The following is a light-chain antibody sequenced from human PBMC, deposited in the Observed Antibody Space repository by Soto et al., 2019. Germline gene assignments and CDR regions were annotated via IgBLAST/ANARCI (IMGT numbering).Light chain of an antibody. CDR2: AAS. V-gene: IGKV1-39*01. CDR3: QQSYSTLPIT. CDR1: QSISSY. J-gene: IGKJ5*01. Sequence: DIQMTQSPSSLSASVGDRVTITCRASQSISSYLNWYQQKPGKAPKLLIYAASSLQSGVPSRFSGSGSGTDFTLTSSSLQPEDFATYYCQQSYSTLPITFGQGTRLEIK.